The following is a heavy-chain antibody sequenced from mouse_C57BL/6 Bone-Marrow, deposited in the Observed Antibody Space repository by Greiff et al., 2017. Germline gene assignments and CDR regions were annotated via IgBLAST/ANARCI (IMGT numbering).Heavy chain of an antibody. Sequence: QVQLKQPGAELVRPGSSVKLSCKASGYTFTSYWMHWVKQRPIQGLEWIGNIDPSDSETHYNQKFKDKATLTVDKSSSTAYMQLSSLTSEDSAVYYCARGRPYGSSLSYWYFDVWGTGTTVTVSS. CDR3: ARGRPYGSSLSYWYFDV. J-gene: IGHJ1*03. CDR2: IDPSDSET. D-gene: IGHD1-1*01. V-gene: IGHV1-52*01. CDR1: GYTFTSYW.